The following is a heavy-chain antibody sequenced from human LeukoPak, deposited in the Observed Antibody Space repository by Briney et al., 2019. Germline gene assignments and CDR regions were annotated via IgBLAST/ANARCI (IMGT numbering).Heavy chain of an antibody. Sequence: PGGSLRLSCAASGFTFSNAWMSWVRQAPGKGLEWVGRIKSKTDGGTTDYAAPVKGRFTISRDDSKNTLYLQMNSLKTEDTAVYYCTTLDIVVVPAAIPTDDAFDIWGQGTMVTVSS. D-gene: IGHD2-2*02. CDR2: IKSKTDGGTT. CDR3: TTLDIVVVPAAIPTDDAFDI. CDR1: GFTFSNAW. V-gene: IGHV3-15*01. J-gene: IGHJ3*02.